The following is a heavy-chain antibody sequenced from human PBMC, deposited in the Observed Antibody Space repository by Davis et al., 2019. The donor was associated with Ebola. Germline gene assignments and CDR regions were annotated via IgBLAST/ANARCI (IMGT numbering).Heavy chain of an antibody. J-gene: IGHJ4*02. CDR2: ISAYNGNT. V-gene: IGHV1-18*01. Sequence: ASEVSCKASGYTFTSYGISWVRQAPGQGLEWMGWISAYNGNTNYAQKLQGRVTMTTDTSTSTAYMELRSLRSDDTAVYYCARAQFPTTSDHWGQGTLVTVSS. D-gene: IGHD1-1*01. CDR1: GYTFTSYG. CDR3: ARAQFPTTSDH.